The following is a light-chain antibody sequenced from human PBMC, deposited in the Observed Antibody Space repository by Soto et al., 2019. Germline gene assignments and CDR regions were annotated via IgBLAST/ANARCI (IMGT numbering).Light chain of an antibody. Sequence: EIVLTQSPGTLSLSPGERATLSCRASQSVSSNFLAWYQQKPGQAPKLLISGASSRATGIPDRFSGRGSGTDFTLTISRLEPEDFALYSCQQYGSSPGTFGQGTKLEIK. V-gene: IGKV3-20*01. J-gene: IGKJ2*02. CDR3: QQYGSSPGT. CDR1: QSVSSNF. CDR2: GAS.